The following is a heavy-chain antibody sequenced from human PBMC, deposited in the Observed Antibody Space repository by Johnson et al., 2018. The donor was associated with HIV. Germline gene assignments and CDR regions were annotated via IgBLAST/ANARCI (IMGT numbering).Heavy chain of an antibody. CDR2: IYSGGST. CDR1: GFTVSSNY. D-gene: IGHD3-22*01. CDR3: ARAPPYYGGYSVSDAFDI. J-gene: IGHJ3*02. Sequence: VQLVESGGGVVQPGRSLRLSCAASGFTVSSNYMSWVRQAPGKGLEWVTVIYSGGSTYYADSVKGRFNISRDTSKNTLYLQRNSLRPEDTAVYYCARAPPYYGGYSVSDAFDIWGQGTMVTVSS. V-gene: IGHV3-66*01.